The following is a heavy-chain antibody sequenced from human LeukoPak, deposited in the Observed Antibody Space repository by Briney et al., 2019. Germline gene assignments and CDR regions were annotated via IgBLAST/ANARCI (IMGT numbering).Heavy chain of an antibody. D-gene: IGHD5-24*01. V-gene: IGHV3-30*02. Sequence: GGSLRLSCVSSGFTFSSYDRHWVRQAPGKGLEWVAFIWYDGSNKYYADSEKGGFTISRENTENTVYMQKRRMRAEDTALYYCARDSGYGYNTFPTADYWGQGILVTVSS. J-gene: IGHJ4*02. CDR3: ARDSGYGYNTFPTADY. CDR2: IWYDGSNK. CDR1: GFTFSSYD.